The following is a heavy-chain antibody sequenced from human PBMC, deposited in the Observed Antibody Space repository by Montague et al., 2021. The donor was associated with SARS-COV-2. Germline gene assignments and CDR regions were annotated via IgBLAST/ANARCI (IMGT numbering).Heavy chain of an antibody. V-gene: IGHV2-70*11. CDR3: ARRTYDILTGYDCGMDV. Sequence: PALVKPTQTLTLTCTFSGFSLSTSGMCVSWIRQPPGKALEWLARIDWDDDKYYSTSLKTRLTISKDTSKNQVVLTMTNMDPVDTATYYGARRTYDILTGYDCGMDVWGQGTTVTVSS. J-gene: IGHJ6*02. D-gene: IGHD3-9*01. CDR1: GFSLSTSGMC. CDR2: IDWDDDK.